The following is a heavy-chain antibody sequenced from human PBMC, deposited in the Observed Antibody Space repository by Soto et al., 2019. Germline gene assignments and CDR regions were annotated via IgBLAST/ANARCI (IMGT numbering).Heavy chain of an antibody. CDR3: AKDHPEAAYYDSTVLDY. CDR2: ISYDGSNK. Sequence: PGGSLRLSCAASGFTFSTYWMHWVRQAPGKGLEWVAVISYDGSNKYYADSVKGRFTISRDNSKNTLYLQMNSLRAEDTAFYYCAKDHPEAAYYDSTVLDYWGQGTLVTVSS. CDR1: GFTFSTYW. D-gene: IGHD3-22*01. J-gene: IGHJ4*02. V-gene: IGHV3-30*18.